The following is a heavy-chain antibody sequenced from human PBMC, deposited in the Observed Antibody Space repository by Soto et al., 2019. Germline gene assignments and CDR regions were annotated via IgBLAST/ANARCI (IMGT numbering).Heavy chain of an antibody. V-gene: IGHV1-18*01. D-gene: IGHD1-1*01. CDR3: AKYHGPTTSQNWFYL. CDR2: ICTYSGDT. CDR1: GYTFFTSD. J-gene: IGHJ5*02. Sequence: QVHLVQSGVEVKTPGASVKVSCQASGYTFFTSDISWVRQAPGQGLEWMGWICTYSGDTKYAQKFQGRVTMTTHTSTSTAYLELRSLRSDDTAVYYCAKYHGPTTSQNWFYLWGQGTLGTVSS.